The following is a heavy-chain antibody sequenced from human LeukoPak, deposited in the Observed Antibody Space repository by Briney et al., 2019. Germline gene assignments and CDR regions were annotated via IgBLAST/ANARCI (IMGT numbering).Heavy chain of an antibody. CDR1: GFTFSSHG. CDR3: AKEIGGSWGGDLDY. D-gene: IGHD1-26*01. V-gene: IGHV3-30*18. Sequence: PGRSLRLSCAASGFTFSSHGMHWVRQAPGKGLEWVAVISYDGSNKYYADSVKGRFTISRDNSKNTLYLQMNSLRAEDTAVYYCAKEIGGSWGGDLDYWGQGTLVTVSS. CDR2: ISYDGSNK. J-gene: IGHJ4*02.